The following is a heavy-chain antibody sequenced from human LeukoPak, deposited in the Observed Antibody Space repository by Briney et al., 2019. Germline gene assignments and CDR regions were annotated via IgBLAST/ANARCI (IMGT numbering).Heavy chain of an antibody. Sequence: GASVKVSCKASGYTFTGYYVHWVRQAPGQGLEWMGWINPNSGGTNYAQKFQGRVTMTRDTSISTAYMELSRLRSDDTAVYYCARDPLHSLRFLEWLLPYNWFDPWGQGTLVTVSS. CDR1: GYTFTGYY. CDR3: ARDPLHSLRFLEWLLPYNWFDP. D-gene: IGHD3-3*01. V-gene: IGHV1-2*02. J-gene: IGHJ5*02. CDR2: INPNSGGT.